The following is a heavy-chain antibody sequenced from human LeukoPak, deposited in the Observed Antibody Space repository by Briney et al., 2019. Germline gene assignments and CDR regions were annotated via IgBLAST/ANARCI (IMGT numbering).Heavy chain of an antibody. J-gene: IGHJ6*02. V-gene: IGHV1-2*02. CDR2: INPNSGGT. CDR1: GYTFTGYY. CDR3: ASPSGSYYYYGMDV. Sequence: ASVTVSCKASGYTFTGYYMHWVRQAPGQGLKWMGWINPNSGGTNYAQKFQGRVTMTRDTSISTAYMELSRLRSDDTAVYYCASPSGSYYYYGMDVWGQGTTVTVSS. D-gene: IGHD1-26*01.